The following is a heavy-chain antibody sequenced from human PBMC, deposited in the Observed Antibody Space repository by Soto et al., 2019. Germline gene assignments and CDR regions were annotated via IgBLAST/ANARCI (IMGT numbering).Heavy chain of an antibody. CDR3: ASSRITMVRGTGGMDV. D-gene: IGHD3-10*01. V-gene: IGHV3-48*02. CDR2: ISSSSSTI. CDR1: GFTFSSYS. Sequence: GGSLRLSCAASGFTFSSYSMNWVRQAPGKGLEWVSYISSSSSTIYYADSVKGRFAISRDNAKNSLYLQMNSLRDEDTAVYYCASSRITMVRGTGGMDVWGQGTTVTVSS. J-gene: IGHJ6*02.